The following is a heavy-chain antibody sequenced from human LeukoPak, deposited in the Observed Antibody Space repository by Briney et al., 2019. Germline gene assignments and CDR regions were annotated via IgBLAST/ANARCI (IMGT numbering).Heavy chain of an antibody. J-gene: IGHJ4*02. CDR3: ARVGTAMVKFGY. Sequence: ASVKASCKASGYTFTGYYMHWVRQAPGQGLEWMGWINPNSGGTNYAQKFQGRVTMTRDTSISTAYMELSRLRSDDTAVYYCARVGTAMVKFGYWGQGTLVTVSS. V-gene: IGHV1-2*02. CDR1: GYTFTGYY. CDR2: INPNSGGT. D-gene: IGHD5-18*01.